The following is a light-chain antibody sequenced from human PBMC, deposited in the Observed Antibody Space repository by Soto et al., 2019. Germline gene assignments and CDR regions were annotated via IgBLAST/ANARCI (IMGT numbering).Light chain of an antibody. CDR1: QDITNY. Sequence: DIQMTQSPSSLSASVGDRVTITCQASQDITNYLKWYQQKSGKAPKFRIYDASNMETGVPSRFSGSGSETNFTFTISSLQPEYLPTYYCQQCANLLLFGQGTRLEIK. CDR2: DAS. J-gene: IGKJ5*01. CDR3: QQCANLLL. V-gene: IGKV1-33*01.